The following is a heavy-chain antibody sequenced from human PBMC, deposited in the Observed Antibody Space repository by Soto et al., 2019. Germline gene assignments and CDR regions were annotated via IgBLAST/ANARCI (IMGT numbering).Heavy chain of an antibody. V-gene: IGHV1-18*01. CDR3: AKNGRPPYYHSGLDV. CDR2: ISGYNGDT. D-gene: IGHD2-8*01. Sequence: ASVKVSCKASGYTFTRYGISWVRQAPGQGLEWMGWISGYNGDTNYAQKFQGRVSMTIDTSTTTAYMELRSLTSDDTALYYCAKNGRPPYYHSGLDVWGQGTKVTVSS. J-gene: IGHJ6*02. CDR1: GYTFTRYG.